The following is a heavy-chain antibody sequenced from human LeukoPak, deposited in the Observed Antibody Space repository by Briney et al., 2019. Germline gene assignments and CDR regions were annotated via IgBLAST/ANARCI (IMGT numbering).Heavy chain of an antibody. D-gene: IGHD1-1*01. V-gene: IGHV3-21*01. CDR1: GFTFSSYS. Sequence: TGGSLRLSCAASGFTFSSYSMNWVRQAPGKGLEWVSSISSSSSYIYYADSVKGRFTISRDNAKNSLYLQMNSLRAEDTAVYYCARIDWNDELVAYWGQGTLVTVSS. CDR2: ISSSSSYI. J-gene: IGHJ4*02. CDR3: ARIDWNDELVAY.